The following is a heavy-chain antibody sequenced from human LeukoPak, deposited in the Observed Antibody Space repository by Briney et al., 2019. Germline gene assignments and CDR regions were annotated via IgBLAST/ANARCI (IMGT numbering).Heavy chain of an antibody. CDR3: ARGGVYGNWFDP. CDR1: GYTFTACY. V-gene: IGHV1-2*02. Sequence: ASVKVSCKASGYTFTACYMHWVRQAPGRGLEWMGWINPNTGGTNYAQKFQGRVTMTRDTSISTAHMELSRLTSDDTAVYYCARGGVYGNWFDPWGQGTLVTISS. D-gene: IGHD2-8*01. CDR2: INPNTGGT. J-gene: IGHJ5*02.